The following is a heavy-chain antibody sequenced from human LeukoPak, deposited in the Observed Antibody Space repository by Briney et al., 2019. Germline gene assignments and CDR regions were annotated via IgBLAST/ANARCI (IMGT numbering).Heavy chain of an antibody. D-gene: IGHD4-17*01. CDR2: VRSKAYGGTT. J-gene: IGHJ6*04. V-gene: IGHV3-49*04. Sequence: PGGSLRLSCTASEFTFGDYAMSWVRQAPGKGLEWVGFVRSKAYGGTTEYAASVKGRFTISRDDSKSIAYLQMNSLKTEDTAVYYCTRDSSMTTVTSTRGYYGMDVWGKGTTVTVSS. CDR3: TRDSSMTTVTSTRGYYGMDV. CDR1: EFTFGDYA.